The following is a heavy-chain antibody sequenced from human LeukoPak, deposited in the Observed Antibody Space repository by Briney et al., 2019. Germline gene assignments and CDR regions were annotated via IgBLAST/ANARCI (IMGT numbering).Heavy chain of an antibody. CDR1: GGSITDYY. CDR2: IYTSGST. D-gene: IGHD3-22*01. J-gene: IGHJ4*02. Sequence: PSETLSLTCTVSGGSITDYYWSWIRQPAGKGLEWIGRIYTSGSTNYNPSLKSRVTMSVDKSKNQFSLKLSSVTAADTAVYYCARGKRGKGLKTYYYDSSGYWPIDYWGQGTLVTVSS. V-gene: IGHV4-4*07. CDR3: ARGKRGKGLKTYYYDSSGYWPIDY.